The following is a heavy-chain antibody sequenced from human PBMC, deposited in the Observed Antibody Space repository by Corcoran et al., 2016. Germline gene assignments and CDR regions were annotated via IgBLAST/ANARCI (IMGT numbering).Heavy chain of an antibody. CDR1: GFTFSSYG. V-gene: IGHV3-30*18. CDR2: ISYDGSNK. J-gene: IGHJ6*02. D-gene: IGHD3-10*01. CDR3: AKDRVSVYYYYGMDV. Sequence: QVQLVESGGGVVQPGRSLRLSCAASGFTFSSYGMHWVRQAPGKGLEWVAVISYDGSNKYYADSVKGRFTISRDNSKNKLYLQMNSLRAEDTAVYYCAKDRVSVYYYYGMDVWGQGTTVTVSS.